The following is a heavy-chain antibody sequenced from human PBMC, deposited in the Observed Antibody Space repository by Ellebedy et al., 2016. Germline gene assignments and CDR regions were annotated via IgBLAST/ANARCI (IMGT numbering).Heavy chain of an antibody. Sequence: SVKVSXKASRGTFSTYSITWVRQAPGQGLEWMGRIIPMVGISKYTQKFQGRVTLTADKSTTTAYMELSSLTSEDTAVYYCARDNVGGTYGPLPARYYGMDVWGQGTTVTVSS. CDR1: RGTFSTYS. CDR2: IIPMVGIS. CDR3: ARDNVGGTYGPLPARYYGMDV. V-gene: IGHV1-69*04. J-gene: IGHJ6*02. D-gene: IGHD1-26*01.